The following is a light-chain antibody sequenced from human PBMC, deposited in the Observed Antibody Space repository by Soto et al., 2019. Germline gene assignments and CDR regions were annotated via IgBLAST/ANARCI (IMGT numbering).Light chain of an antibody. CDR2: GAS. Sequence: EIVLPQSPPTPSLSPGERAALSCRASQSVSSNLAWYRQKPGQAPRLLIYGASSRATGIPDRFSGSGSGADFTLTISRLEPEDFEVYYCQQYGTSPPTFGQGTGLEIK. J-gene: IGKJ5*01. CDR1: QSVSSN. V-gene: IGKV3-20*01. CDR3: QQYGTSPPT.